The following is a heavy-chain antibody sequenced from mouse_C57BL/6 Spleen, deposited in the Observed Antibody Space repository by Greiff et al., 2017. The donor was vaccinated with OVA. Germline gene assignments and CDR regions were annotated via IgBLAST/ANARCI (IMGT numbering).Heavy chain of an antibody. CDR1: GYTFTDYE. Sequence: VQLQQSGAELVRPGASVTLSCKASGYTFTDYEMHWVKQTPVHGLAWIGAIDPETGGTAYNQKFKGKAILTADKSSSTAYMELRSLTSEDSAVYYCTRKDYYGSSYWYFDVWGTGTTVTVSS. V-gene: IGHV1-15*01. D-gene: IGHD1-1*01. CDR3: TRKDYYGSSYWYFDV. J-gene: IGHJ1*03. CDR2: IDPETGGT.